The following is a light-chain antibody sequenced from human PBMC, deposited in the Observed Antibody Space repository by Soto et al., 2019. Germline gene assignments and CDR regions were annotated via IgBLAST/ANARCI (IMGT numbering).Light chain of an antibody. V-gene: IGKV4-1*01. CDR3: QQYYSPPPWT. J-gene: IGKJ1*01. CDR1: QSVLHSSDNRNY. CDR2: WAS. Sequence: DIVMTQSPDSLAVSLGERATINCKSSQSVLHSSDNRNYLAWYRQKPGQPPELLIYWASNRESGFPDRFSGSGSGTDFTLTISSLQAEDVAVYYCQQYYSPPPWTFGQGTKVEIK.